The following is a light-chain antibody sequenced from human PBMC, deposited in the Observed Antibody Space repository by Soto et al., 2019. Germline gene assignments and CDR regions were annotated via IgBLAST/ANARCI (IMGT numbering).Light chain of an antibody. CDR1: GSNIGAGYD. CDR3: QSFDSSLSGFVA. J-gene: IGLJ2*01. CDR2: ANT. V-gene: IGLV1-40*01. Sequence: QSLLTQPPSVSGAPGQRVTISCTGTGSNIGAGYDIHWYQQFPGTAPKLLIYANTHRPSGVPDRFSGFKSGTSASLAISGLQAEDEADYYCQSFDSSLSGFVAFGGGTKVTVL.